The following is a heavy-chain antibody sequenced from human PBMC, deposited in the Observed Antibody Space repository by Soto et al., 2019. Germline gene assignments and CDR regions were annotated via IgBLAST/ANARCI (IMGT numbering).Heavy chain of an antibody. CDR3: ASDFANLHDY. Sequence: PGGSLRHSCAASEFTCSRYAMHWIRQAPGKGLEWVAVISYDGSNKYYADSVKGLFTISRDSSKNTLYLQMNSLRVEDTAVYYCASDFANLHDYWELGTLVIVSS. CDR1: EFTCSRYA. J-gene: IGHJ4*02. CDR2: ISYDGSNK. D-gene: IGHD2-21*01. V-gene: IGHV3-30-3*01.